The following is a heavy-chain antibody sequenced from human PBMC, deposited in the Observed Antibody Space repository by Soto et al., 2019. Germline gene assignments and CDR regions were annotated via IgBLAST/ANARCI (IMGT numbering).Heavy chain of an antibody. D-gene: IGHD3-22*01. V-gene: IGHV4-59*08. CDR1: GGSISGYY. CDR3: ARLTLGYYDSSGYPDY. Sequence: SETLSLTCTVSGGSISGYYWSWIRQPPGKGLEWIGYIYYSGSTNYNPSLKSRVTISVDTSKNQFSLKLSSVTAADTAVYYCARLTLGYYDSSGYPDYWGQGTLVTVSS. CDR2: IYYSGST. J-gene: IGHJ4*02.